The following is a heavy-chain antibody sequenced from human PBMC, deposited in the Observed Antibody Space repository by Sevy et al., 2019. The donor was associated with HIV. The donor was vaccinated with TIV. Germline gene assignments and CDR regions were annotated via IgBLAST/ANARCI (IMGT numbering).Heavy chain of an antibody. V-gene: IGHV3-53*01. CDR3: ARDRSGYSGYDY. D-gene: IGHD5-12*01. CDR1: GFTVSSNY. Sequence: GGSLRLSCAASGFTVSSNYMGWVRQAPGKGLEWVSVIYSGGSTYYADSVKGRFTISRDNSKNTLYLQMNSLRAEDTAVYYCARDRSGYSGYDYWGQGTLVTVSS. J-gene: IGHJ4*02. CDR2: IYSGGST.